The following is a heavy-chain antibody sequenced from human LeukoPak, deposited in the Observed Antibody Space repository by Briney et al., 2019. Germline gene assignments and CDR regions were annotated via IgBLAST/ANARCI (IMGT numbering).Heavy chain of an antibody. CDR2: IYYSGST. CDR1: GGSFSGYY. CDR3: AARNAFDI. V-gene: IGHV4-59*01. Sequence: SETLSLTCAVYGGSFSGYYWSWIRQPPGKGLEWIGYIYYSGSTNYNPSLKSRVTISVDTSKNQFSLKLSSVTAADTAVYYCAARNAFDIWGQGTMVTVSS. J-gene: IGHJ3*02. D-gene: IGHD1-1*01.